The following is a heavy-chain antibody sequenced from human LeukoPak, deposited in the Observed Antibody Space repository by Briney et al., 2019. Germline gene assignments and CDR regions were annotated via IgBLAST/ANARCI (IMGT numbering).Heavy chain of an antibody. CDR1: GFTFSRYW. V-gene: IGHV3-7*01. Sequence: GGSLRLSCADSGFTFSRYWMSWVRQAPGKGLEWVANIKQDGSEKHYVDSVKGRFTISRDNAKNSLYLQMNSLRAEDTAVYYCARDLVPAAISSGGAFDIWGQGTMVTVS. CDR2: IKQDGSEK. D-gene: IGHD2-2*01. CDR3: ARDLVPAAISSGGAFDI. J-gene: IGHJ3*02.